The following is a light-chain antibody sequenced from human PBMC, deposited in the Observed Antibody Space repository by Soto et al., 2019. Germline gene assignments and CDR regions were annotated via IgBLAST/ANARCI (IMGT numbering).Light chain of an antibody. CDR1: SSDVGGYNY. CDR2: GVT. Sequence: QSALTQPASVSGSPGQSITISCTGTSSDVGGYNYVSWYQQHPGIAPKLLIYGVTNRPSGVSTRFSGSKSGNTASLTISGLKDEDEADYHCSSYTSASTLLYLFGTGTKVTVL. CDR3: SSYTSASTLLYL. J-gene: IGLJ1*01. V-gene: IGLV2-14*01.